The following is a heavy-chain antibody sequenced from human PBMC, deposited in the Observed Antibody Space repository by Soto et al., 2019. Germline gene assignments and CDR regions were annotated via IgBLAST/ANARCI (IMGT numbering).Heavy chain of an antibody. V-gene: IGHV1-3*01. CDR2: INAGNGNT. D-gene: IGHD3-3*01. CDR3: ARDYVTIFGVVIPFDY. J-gene: IGHJ4*02. CDR1: GYTFTSYA. Sequence: ASVKVSCKASGYTFTSYAMHWVRQAPGKRLEWMGWINAGNGNTKYSQKFQGRVTITRDTSASTAYMELSSLRSEDTAVYYCARDYVTIFGVVIPFDYWGQGTLVTVSS.